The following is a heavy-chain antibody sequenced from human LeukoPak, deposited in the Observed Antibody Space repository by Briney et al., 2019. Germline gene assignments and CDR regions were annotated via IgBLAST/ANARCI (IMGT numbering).Heavy chain of an antibody. J-gene: IGHJ4*02. Sequence: GGSLRLSCAASGFTFSYYHVNWVRQAPGKGLEWVSYISTGSSTKYYADSVKGRFTISRDNAKNSLYLQMNSLRAEDTAVYYCARDFSGSYFFDYWGQGILVTVSS. CDR1: GFTFSYYH. CDR2: ISTGSSTK. V-gene: IGHV3-48*01. D-gene: IGHD6-19*01. CDR3: ARDFSGSYFFDY.